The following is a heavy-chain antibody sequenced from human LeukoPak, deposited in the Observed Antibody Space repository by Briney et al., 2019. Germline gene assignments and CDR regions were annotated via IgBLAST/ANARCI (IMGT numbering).Heavy chain of an antibody. J-gene: IGHJ4*02. CDR2: IYPGDSDT. V-gene: IGHV5-51*01. CDR1: GYTFTSYG. CDR3: ARHMDGYNSYSNY. D-gene: IGHD5-24*01. Sequence: GASVKVSCKASGYTFTSYGISWVRQMPGKGLEWMGIIYPGDSDTRYSPSFQGQVTISADKSISTAYLQWSSLKASDTAMYYCARHMDGYNSYSNYWGQGTLVTVSS.